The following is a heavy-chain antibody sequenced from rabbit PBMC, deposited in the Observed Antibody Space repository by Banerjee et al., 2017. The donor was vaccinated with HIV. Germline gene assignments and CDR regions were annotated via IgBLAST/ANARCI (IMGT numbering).Heavy chain of an antibody. CDR2: IYTTSGST. D-gene: IGHD4-2*01. J-gene: IGHJ4*01. Sequence: QEQLEESGGDLVKPEGSLTLTCTASGFTLSSYYRMCWVRQAPGRGLELIACIYTTSGSTWYASWVNGRFTISLDNAQNTVFLQMTSLTAADTATYFCARAYDGSTYYFNLWGQGTLVTVS. CDR3: ARAYDGSTYYFNL. V-gene: IGHV1S43*01. CDR1: GFTLSSYYR.